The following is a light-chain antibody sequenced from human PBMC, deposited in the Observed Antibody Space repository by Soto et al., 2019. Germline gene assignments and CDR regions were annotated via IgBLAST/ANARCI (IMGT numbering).Light chain of an antibody. CDR1: QSISGY. CDR3: QRSFSTPFT. CDR2: AAS. Sequence: DIQMTQSPSSLSASVGDRVTITCRASQSISGYLNWYQQKPGKAPKLLIYAASTLQSGVPSRFSGSGSGTDFTLTISSLQPEDFATYYCQRSFSTPFTFGPGTKVDVK. V-gene: IGKV1-39*01. J-gene: IGKJ3*01.